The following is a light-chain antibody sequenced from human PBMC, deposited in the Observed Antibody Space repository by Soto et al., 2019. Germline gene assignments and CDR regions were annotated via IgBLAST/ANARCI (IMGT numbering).Light chain of an antibody. CDR1: SRAVGGYNS. V-gene: IGLV2-14*01. CDR3: SSYTTGGAYV. CDR2: DVS. J-gene: IGLJ1*01. Sequence: QSVLTQPASVSGSPGLSIAISCTGTSRAVGGYNSVSWYQQQPGKVPKLMIYDVSNRPSGVSNRFSGSKSGNTASLTISGLQAEDEGDYYCSSYTTGGAYVFGTGTKVTVL.